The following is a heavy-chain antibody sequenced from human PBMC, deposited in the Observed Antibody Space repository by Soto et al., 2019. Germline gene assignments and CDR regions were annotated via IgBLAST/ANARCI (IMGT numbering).Heavy chain of an antibody. CDR3: AKGYCSGGSRYPSEGYYYGMDV. D-gene: IGHD2-15*01. J-gene: IGHJ6*02. CDR2: ISGSGGST. Sequence: EVQLLESGGGLVQPGGSLRLSCAASGFTFCSYAMSWVRQAPGKGLEWVSAISGSGGSTYYADSVKGRFTISRDNSKNTLYLQMNSLRAADTAVYYCAKGYCSGGSRYPSEGYYYGMDVWGQGTTVPVSS. CDR1: GFTFCSYA. V-gene: IGHV3-23*01.